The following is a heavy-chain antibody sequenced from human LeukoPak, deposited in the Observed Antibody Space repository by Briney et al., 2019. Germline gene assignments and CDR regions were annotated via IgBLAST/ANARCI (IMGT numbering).Heavy chain of an antibody. V-gene: IGHV4-59*01. CDR3: ARGAGWYSF. CDR2: INYSGST. CDR1: GGSISTYY. Sequence: SETLSLTCTVSGGSISTYYWSWIRQPPGKGLEWIAYINYSGSTNYNPSLKSRVTISVDTSQNQFFLKLRSVTAADTAVYYCARGAGWYSFWGQGTLVTVSS. J-gene: IGHJ4*02. D-gene: IGHD6-19*01.